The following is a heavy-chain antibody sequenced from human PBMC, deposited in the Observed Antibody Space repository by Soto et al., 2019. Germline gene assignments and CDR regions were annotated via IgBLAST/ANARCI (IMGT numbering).Heavy chain of an antibody. CDR3: ARVTGIQLWSYFDY. CDR1: GGSISSYY. CDR2: IYYSGST. V-gene: IGHV4-59*01. J-gene: IGHJ4*02. Sequence: PSETLSLTCTVSGGSISSYYWSWIRQPPGKGLEWIGYIYYSGSTNYNPSLKSRVTISVDTSKNQFSLKLSSVTAADTAVYYCARVTGIQLWSYFDYWGQGTLVTVSS. D-gene: IGHD5-18*01.